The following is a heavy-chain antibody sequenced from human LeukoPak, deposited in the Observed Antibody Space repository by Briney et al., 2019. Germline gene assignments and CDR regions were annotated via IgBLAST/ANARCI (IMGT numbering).Heavy chain of an antibody. CDR2: IYYSGST. CDR3: ARWRNYYDSSGYYLTGTLDY. J-gene: IGHJ4*02. D-gene: IGHD3-22*01. Sequence: SETLSLTCTVSGGSIGSYYWSWVRQPPGKGLEWIGYIYYSGSTYYNPSLKSRVTISVDTSKNQFSLKLSSVTAADTAVYYCARWRNYYDSSGYYLTGTLDYWGQGTLVTVSS. V-gene: IGHV4-59*08. CDR1: GGSIGSYY.